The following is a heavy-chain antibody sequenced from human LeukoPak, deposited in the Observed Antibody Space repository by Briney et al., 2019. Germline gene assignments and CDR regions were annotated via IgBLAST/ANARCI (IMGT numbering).Heavy chain of an antibody. CDR2: IFQSGSP. Sequence: SQTLSLTCAVSGGPISSGGYSWPWIRQPPGKGLEWIGYIFQSGSPSYNPSLRSRVTISVDTSRNHFSLELISVTAADTAMYYWARDRAGLGLLDFWGQGTMVTVSS. D-gene: IGHD1-26*01. CDR3: ARDRAGLGLLDF. CDR1: GGPISSGGYS. V-gene: IGHV4-30-2*01. J-gene: IGHJ3*01.